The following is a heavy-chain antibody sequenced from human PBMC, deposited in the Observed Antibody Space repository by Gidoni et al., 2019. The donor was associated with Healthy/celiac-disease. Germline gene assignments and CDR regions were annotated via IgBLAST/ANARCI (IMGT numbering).Heavy chain of an antibody. V-gene: IGHV1-69*01. D-gene: IGHD2-21*02. CDR2: IIPIFGTA. J-gene: IGHJ5*02. CDR1: GGPFSSYA. Sequence: HVPLVQSGAEVKKPWSSVNVSCKASGGPFSSYAISWVRQAPGQGLEWMGGIIPIFGTANYAQKFQGRVTITADESTSTAYMELSSLRSEDTAVYYCARAGLLAYCGGDCYSPQFDPWGQGTLVTVSS. CDR3: ARAGLLAYCGGDCYSPQFDP.